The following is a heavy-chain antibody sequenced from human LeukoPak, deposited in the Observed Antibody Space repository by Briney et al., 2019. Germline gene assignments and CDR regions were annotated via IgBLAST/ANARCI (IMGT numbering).Heavy chain of an antibody. CDR3: ARHKHLYYSSSSGPFDP. J-gene: IGHJ5*02. V-gene: IGHV3-48*01. CDR1: GFTFSSYS. CDR2: ISSSSSTI. Sequence: GGSLRLSCAASGFTFSSYSMNWVRQAPGKGLEWVSYISSSSSTIYYADSVKGRFTISRDNAKNSLYLQMNSLRAEDTAVYYCARHKHLYYSSSSGPFDPWGQGTLVTVSS. D-gene: IGHD6-6*01.